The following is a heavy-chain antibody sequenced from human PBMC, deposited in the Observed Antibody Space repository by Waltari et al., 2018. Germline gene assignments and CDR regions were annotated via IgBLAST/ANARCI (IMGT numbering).Heavy chain of an antibody. V-gene: IGHV3-9*01. CDR1: GFTFDDYA. J-gene: IGHJ4*02. CDR3: ATSSDTGSDY. CDR2: ISWNSGSI. Sequence: EVQLVESGGGLVQPGRSLRLSCAASGFTFDDYAMHWVRQAPGKGLEWVSGISWNSGSIGYADSVKGRFTISRDNAKNSLYLQMNSLRAEDTALYYCATSSDTGSDYWGQGTLVTVSS. D-gene: IGHD5-18*01.